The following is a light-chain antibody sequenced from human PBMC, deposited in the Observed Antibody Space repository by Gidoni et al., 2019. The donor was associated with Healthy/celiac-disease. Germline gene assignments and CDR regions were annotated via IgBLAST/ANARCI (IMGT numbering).Light chain of an antibody. CDR1: QGISSY. CDR2: AAS. Sequence: IQLTQSPSSLSASVGDRVTITCRASQGISSYLAWYQQKPGKAPKLLIYAASTLQSGVPSRFSGSGSGTDFTLTISSLQPEDFATYYCQQHSSYPFTFGPGTKVDIK. J-gene: IGKJ3*01. V-gene: IGKV1-9*01. CDR3: QQHSSYPFT.